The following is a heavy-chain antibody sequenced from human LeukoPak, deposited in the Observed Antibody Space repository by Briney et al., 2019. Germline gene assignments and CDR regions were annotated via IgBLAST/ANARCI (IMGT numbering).Heavy chain of an antibody. J-gene: IGHJ4*02. CDR2: IYYSGST. Sequence: SETLSLTCTVSGGSISSGGYYWSWIRQHPGKGLEWIGYIYYSGSTYYNPSLKSRVTISVDTSKNQFSLKLSSVTAADTAVYYCARDMTGTTSDYWGQGTLVTVSS. CDR1: GGSISSGGYY. CDR3: ARDMTGTTSDY. D-gene: IGHD1-7*01. V-gene: IGHV4-31*03.